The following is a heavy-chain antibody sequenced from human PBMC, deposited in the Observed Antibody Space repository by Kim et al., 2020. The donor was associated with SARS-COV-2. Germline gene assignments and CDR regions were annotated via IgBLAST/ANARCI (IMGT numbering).Heavy chain of an antibody. CDR1: GYTLTELS. D-gene: IGHD6-13*01. CDR3: ATDLYSEPGIAAAVTPGGTYYYGMDV. V-gene: IGHV1-24*01. Sequence: ASVKVSCKVSGYTLTELSMHWVRQAPGKGLEWMGGFDPEDGETICAQKFQGRVTMTEDTSTDTAYMELSSLRSEDTAVYYCATDLYSEPGIAAAVTPGGTYYYGMDVWGQGTTVTVSS. J-gene: IGHJ6*02. CDR2: FDPEDGET.